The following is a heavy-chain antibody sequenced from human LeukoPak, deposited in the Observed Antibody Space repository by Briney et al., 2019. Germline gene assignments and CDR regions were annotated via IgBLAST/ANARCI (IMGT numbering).Heavy chain of an antibody. Sequence: PSGTLSLTCAVYGGSLSNYYWSWIRQSPGKGLEWIGEINHSGSTKFNPSLKSRVTILVDMSRSQFSLQLNSVTAADTAVYYCARGPASGSDFAWFDSWGQGTLVTVSS. J-gene: IGHJ5*01. CDR3: ARGPASGSDFAWFDS. V-gene: IGHV4-34*01. D-gene: IGHD3-10*01. CDR1: GGSLSNYY. CDR2: INHSGST.